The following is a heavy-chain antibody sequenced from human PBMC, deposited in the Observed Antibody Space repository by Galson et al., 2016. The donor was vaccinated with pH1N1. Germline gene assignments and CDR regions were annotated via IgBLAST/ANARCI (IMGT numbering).Heavy chain of an antibody. J-gene: IGHJ5*02. CDR3: ARVDYYCSGTYYKLVDNGWFGP. D-gene: IGHD3-10*01. Sequence: SLRLSCAVSGFTFINYAMNWVRQAPGKGLEWVSTISGSVAATYYADSVKGRFIISRDNPRNTLYLQMNSLGAEDTAVYPCARVDYYCSGTYYKLVDNGWFGPWGQGTLVPVSS. CDR2: ISGSVAAT. V-gene: IGHV3-23*01. CDR1: GFTFINYA.